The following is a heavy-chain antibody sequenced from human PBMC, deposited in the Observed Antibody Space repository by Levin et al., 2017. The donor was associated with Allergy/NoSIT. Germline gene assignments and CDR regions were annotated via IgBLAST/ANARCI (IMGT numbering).Heavy chain of an antibody. CDR3: AREGHYYDSSGYYTFDY. CDR2: IWYDGSNK. D-gene: IGHD3-22*01. J-gene: IGHJ4*02. Sequence: GGSLRLSCAASGFTFSSYGMHWVRQAPGKGLEWVAVIWYDGSNKYYADSVKGRFTISRDNSKNTLYLQMNSLRAEDTAVYYCAREGHYYDSSGYYTFDYWGQGTLVTVSS. CDR1: GFTFSSYG. V-gene: IGHV3-33*01.